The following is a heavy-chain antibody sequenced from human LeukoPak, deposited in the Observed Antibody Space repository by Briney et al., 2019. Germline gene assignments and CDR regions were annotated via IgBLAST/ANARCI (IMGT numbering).Heavy chain of an antibody. J-gene: IGHJ4*02. CDR2: IYYSGST. CDR1: GGSISSYY. Sequence: SETLSLTCTVSGGSISSYYWSWIRQPPGKGLEWIGYIYYSGSTNYNPSLKSRVTISVDTSKNQFSLKLSSVTAADTAVYYCARIGGWSHHYWGQGTLVTVSS. D-gene: IGHD6-19*01. V-gene: IGHV4-59*01. CDR3: ARIGGWSHHY.